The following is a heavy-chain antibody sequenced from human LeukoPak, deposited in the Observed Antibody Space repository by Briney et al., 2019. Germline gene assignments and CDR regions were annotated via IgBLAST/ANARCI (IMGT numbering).Heavy chain of an antibody. V-gene: IGHV4-39*01. CDR2: IYYSGST. D-gene: IGHD6-13*01. J-gene: IGHJ4*02. CDR1: GGPISSSIYH. Sequence: PWETLSLTCTVSGGPISSSIYHWGWIRQTPGKGLEWIGCIYYSGSTYSNPSLKSRVTMSLDTSKNQFSLKLTSVTAADTAVYYCARQLGVKDSSLVNFWGQGTLVTVSS. CDR3: ARQLGVKDSSLVNF.